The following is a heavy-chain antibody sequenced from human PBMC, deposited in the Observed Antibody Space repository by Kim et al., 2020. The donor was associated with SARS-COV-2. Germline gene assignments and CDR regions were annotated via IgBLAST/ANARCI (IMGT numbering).Heavy chain of an antibody. CDR1: GDSIISSYY. CDR3: ARKGKHCSGGSCPWDGFDT. CDR2: LHYTGST. D-gene: IGHD2-15*01. J-gene: IGHJ3*02. Sequence: SETLSLTCTVSGDSIISSYYWGWIRQSPEKGLEWIASLHYTGSTYYNPSLKSRVTISFDTSKNQFSLQLNSVAAADRAVYYCARKGKHCSGGSCPWDGFDTWGQGTMVTVSS. V-gene: IGHV4-38-2*02.